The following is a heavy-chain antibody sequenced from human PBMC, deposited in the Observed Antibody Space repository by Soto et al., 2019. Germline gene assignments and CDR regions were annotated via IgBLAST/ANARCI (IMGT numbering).Heavy chain of an antibody. V-gene: IGHV1-46*01. Sequence: QVQLVQSGAEVKKPGASVEVSCKASGDSFSSYYMHWVRQAPGQGLRWMGIINPSDDSTTYAQNFQGRLTMTRDTSTRTVYMELSSLRSEDTAVYYCARGDHYESRGYNNAFDVWGQGTMVTVSS. CDR3: ARGDHYESRGYNNAFDV. J-gene: IGHJ3*01. CDR2: INPSDDST. CDR1: GDSFSSYY. D-gene: IGHD1-1*01.